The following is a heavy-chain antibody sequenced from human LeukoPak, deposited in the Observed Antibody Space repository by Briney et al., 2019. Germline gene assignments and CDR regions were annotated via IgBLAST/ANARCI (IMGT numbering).Heavy chain of an antibody. CDR2: ISSSSSYI. J-gene: IGHJ5*02. CDR3: AREPTPYCSGGSCYSYNWFDP. CDR1: GFTFSSYS. Sequence: PGGSLRLSCAASGFTFSSYSMNWVRQAPGKGLEWVSSISSSSSYIYYADSVKGRFTISRDNAKNSLYLQMNSLRAEDTAVYYCAREPTPYCSGGSCYSYNWFDPWGQGTLVTVSS. V-gene: IGHV3-21*01. D-gene: IGHD2-15*01.